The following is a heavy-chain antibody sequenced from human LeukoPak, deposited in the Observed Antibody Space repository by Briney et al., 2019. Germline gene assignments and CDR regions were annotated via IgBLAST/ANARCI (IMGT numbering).Heavy chain of an antibody. J-gene: IGHJ4*02. D-gene: IGHD2-2*01. V-gene: IGHV1-69*13. Sequence: GASVKVSCKASGGTFSSYAISWVRQAPGQGLEWMGGIIPIFGTANYAQKFQGRVTITADESTSTAYMELSSLRSEDTAVYYCAQLHCSSTSCYPRGTAFDYWGQGTLVTVSS. CDR3: AQLHCSSTSCYPRGTAFDY. CDR1: GGTFSSYA. CDR2: IIPIFGTA.